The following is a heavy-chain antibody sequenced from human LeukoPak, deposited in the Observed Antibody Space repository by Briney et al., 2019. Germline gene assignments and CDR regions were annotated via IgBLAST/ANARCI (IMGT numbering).Heavy chain of an antibody. Sequence: SVKVSCKAFGGIFINYAIGWVRQAPGQGLDWLGVIIPFSGTTNYAQRFQGRVTITADTSTTTAYMELSSLRSDDTAVYFCASPHRYYDVWSGYPPYDNWGQGTLVTVSS. CDR1: GGIFINYA. J-gene: IGHJ4*02. D-gene: IGHD3-3*01. V-gene: IGHV1-69*06. CDR2: IIPFSGTT. CDR3: ASPHRYYDVWSGYPPYDN.